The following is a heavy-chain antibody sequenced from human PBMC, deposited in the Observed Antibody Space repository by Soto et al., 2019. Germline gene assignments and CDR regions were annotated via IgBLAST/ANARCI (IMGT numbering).Heavy chain of an antibody. D-gene: IGHD4-17*01. Sequence: QVQLVESGGGVVQPGRSLRLSCAASGFTFSSYGMHWVRQAPGKGLEWVAVIWYGGSNKYYADSVKGRFTISRYNSKNTLYLQMNSLRNEDTAVDYCAIKAYGEISYYYFGMDVWGQGTTVTVS. J-gene: IGHJ6*02. CDR2: IWYGGSNK. V-gene: IGHV3-33*03. CDR3: AIKAYGEISYYYFGMDV. CDR1: GFTFSSYG.